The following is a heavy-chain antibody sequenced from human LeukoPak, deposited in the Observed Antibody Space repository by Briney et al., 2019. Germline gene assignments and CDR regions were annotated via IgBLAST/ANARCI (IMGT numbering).Heavy chain of an antibody. CDR2: IIPILGIA. CDR3: ARVGYDILTGYYTSGYGMDV. J-gene: IGHJ6*02. V-gene: IGHV1-69*10. D-gene: IGHD3-9*01. CDR1: GGTFISYA. Sequence: GASVKVSCKASGGTFISYAISWVRQAPGQGLEWMGRIIPILGIANYAHKFQGRVTITADKSTSTAYMGLSSLRSEDTAMYYCARVGYDILTGYYTSGYGMDVWGQGTTVTVSS.